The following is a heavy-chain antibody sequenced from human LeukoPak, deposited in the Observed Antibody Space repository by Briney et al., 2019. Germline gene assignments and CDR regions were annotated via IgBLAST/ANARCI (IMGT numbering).Heavy chain of an antibody. CDR1: GGSFSGYY. CDR2: INRSGST. D-gene: IGHD3-3*01. Sequence: SETLSLTCAAYGGSFSGYYWSWIRQPPGKGLEWIGEINRSGSTNYNPSPKSRVTISVDTSKNQFSLKLSSVTAADTAVYYCARSYYDFWSGYYTDYWGQGTLVTVSS. CDR3: ARSYYDFWSGYYTDY. J-gene: IGHJ4*02. V-gene: IGHV4-34*01.